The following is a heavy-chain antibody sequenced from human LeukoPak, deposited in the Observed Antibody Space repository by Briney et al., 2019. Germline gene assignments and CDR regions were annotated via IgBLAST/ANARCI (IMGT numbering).Heavy chain of an antibody. V-gene: IGHV4-59*12. J-gene: IGHJ6*02. D-gene: IGHD3-10*01. CDR3: ARDDSLWFGESRGMDV. CDR1: CGSISSYS. Sequence: SDTLSLACTVSCGSISSYSWSWIRQPTGKGLEWIGYISHSGTTYYNPSLKSRVIISMDTSKNQFSLKLTSLTAADTAVYYCARDDSLWFGESRGMDVWGQGTTVTDSS. CDR2: ISHSGTT.